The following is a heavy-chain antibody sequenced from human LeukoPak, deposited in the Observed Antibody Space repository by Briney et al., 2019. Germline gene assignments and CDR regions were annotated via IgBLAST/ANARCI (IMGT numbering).Heavy chain of an antibody. CDR3: ARDSSHWYFDL. CDR2: INYSGST. Sequence: SEPLSLTCTVSGGSLSRSDYYWAWIRQPPGKGLEWIGSINYSGSTYYNQSLKSRVTISVDTSKNQFSLKLSSVTAADTAVYYCARDSSHWYFDLWGRGTLVTVSS. CDR1: GGSLSRSDYY. D-gene: IGHD6-6*01. V-gene: IGHV4-39*07. J-gene: IGHJ2*01.